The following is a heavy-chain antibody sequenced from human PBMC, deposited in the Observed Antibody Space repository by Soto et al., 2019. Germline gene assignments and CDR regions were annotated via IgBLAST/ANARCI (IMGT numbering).Heavy chain of an antibody. CDR1: GYSFSVYP. V-gene: IGHV1-2*04. Sequence: ASVKVSCKASGYSFSVYPIHWVRQAPGQGLEWMGCINPNSGGTEYAKKFQGWVTMTRDTSISTAYMELSRLKSDDTAVYYCAVTYYFDVSDCRNDPFDIWGLGTMVTVSS. CDR3: AVTYYFDVSDCRNDPFDI. J-gene: IGHJ3*02. CDR2: INPNSGGT. D-gene: IGHD3-9*01.